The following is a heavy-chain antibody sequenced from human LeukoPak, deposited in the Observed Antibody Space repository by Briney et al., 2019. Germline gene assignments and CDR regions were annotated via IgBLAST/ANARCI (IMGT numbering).Heavy chain of an antibody. J-gene: IGHJ3*02. CDR2: INPNSGGT. V-gene: IGHV1-2*02. Sequence: ASVKLSCKSSGYTFTGYYMHWVRQAPGQGLEWMGWINPNSGGTNYAQKFQGRVTMTRDTSISTAYMELSRLRSDDTAVYYCARLAADGAFDIWGQGTMVTVSS. CDR3: ARLAADGAFDI. CDR1: GYTFTGYY. D-gene: IGHD6-25*01.